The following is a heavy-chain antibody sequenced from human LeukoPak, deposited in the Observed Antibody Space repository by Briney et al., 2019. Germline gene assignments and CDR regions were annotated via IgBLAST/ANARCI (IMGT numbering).Heavy chain of an antibody. CDR2: IIPIFGTA. V-gene: IGHV1-69*13. CDR3: ARRGRKYYYHSAFDY. CDR1: GGTFSSYA. Sequence: SVKVSCKASGGTFSSYAISWVRQAPGQGLEWMGGIIPIFGTANYAQKFQGRVTITADESTSTAYMELSSLRSEDTAVYYCARRGRKYYYHSAFDYWGQGTLVTVSS. D-gene: IGHD3-10*01. J-gene: IGHJ4*02.